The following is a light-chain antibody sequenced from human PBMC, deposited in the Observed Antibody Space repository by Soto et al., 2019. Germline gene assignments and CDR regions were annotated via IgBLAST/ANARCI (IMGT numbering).Light chain of an antibody. CDR2: GAS. Sequence: EIVMTQSPATLSVSPGERATLSCRASQSVSSNLAWYQQKPGQAPRLLIYGASTRATGIPARFSGSGSGTEFTLTISSLQSEDFAVYYCQQYNNWTVGQGTKVDSK. J-gene: IGKJ1*01. CDR3: QQYNNWT. V-gene: IGKV3-15*01. CDR1: QSVSSN.